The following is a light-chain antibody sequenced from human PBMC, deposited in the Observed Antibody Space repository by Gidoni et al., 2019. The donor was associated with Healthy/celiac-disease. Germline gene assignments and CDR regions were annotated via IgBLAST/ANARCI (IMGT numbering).Light chain of an antibody. V-gene: IGLV3-19*01. Sequence: SSKLTLDPAVSVAFGQTVRITCQGDSLRSYYASWYQQKPGQAPVLVIYGKNNRPSGSPGRLSGASSGNTASLTITGAQAEDEADYYCNSRDSSGNHVVFGGGTKLTVL. CDR3: NSRDSSGNHVV. J-gene: IGLJ2*01. CDR2: GKN. CDR1: SLRSYY.